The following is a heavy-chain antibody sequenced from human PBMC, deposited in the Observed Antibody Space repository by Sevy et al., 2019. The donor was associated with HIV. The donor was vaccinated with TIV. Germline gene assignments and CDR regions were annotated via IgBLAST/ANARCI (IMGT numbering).Heavy chain of an antibody. V-gene: IGHV3-53*01. D-gene: IGHD3-22*01. CDR2: IYSGGST. J-gene: IGHJ6*02. CDR1: GFTVSSNY. CDR3: ARDNSGSDYYDSSGPNPGYYYYYGMDV. Sequence: GGSLRLSCAASGFTVSSNYMSGVRQAPGKGLEWVSVIYSGGSTYYADSVKGRFTISRDNSKNTLYLQMNSLRAEDTAVYYCARDNSGSDYYDSSGPNPGYYYYYGMDVWGQGTTVTVSS.